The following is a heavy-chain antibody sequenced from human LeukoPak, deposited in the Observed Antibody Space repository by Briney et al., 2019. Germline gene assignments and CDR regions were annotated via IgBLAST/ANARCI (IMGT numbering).Heavy chain of an antibody. CDR2: IYSSGST. V-gene: IGHV4-61*02. CDR3: AKAGGGLLHNPRRYLDY. Sequence: PSETLSLTCTVSGDSISSGNYYWSWIRQPAGQGLEWIGRIYSSGSTYYNPSLKSRVAISIDTSKNQFSLKLTSVTASDTAVYYCAKAGGGLLHNPRRYLDYWGQGALVTVSS. J-gene: IGHJ4*02. CDR1: GDSISSGNYY. D-gene: IGHD2-15*01.